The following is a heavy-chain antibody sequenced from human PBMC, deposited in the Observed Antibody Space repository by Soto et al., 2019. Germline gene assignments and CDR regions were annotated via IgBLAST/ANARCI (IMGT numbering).Heavy chain of an antibody. J-gene: IGHJ6*02. CDR2: IYYSGST. CDR3: ARRAVAGTPNYYYYGMDV. CDR1: GGSVSSGSYY. V-gene: IGHV4-61*01. Sequence: QVQLQESGPGLVKPSETLSLTCTVSGGSVSSGSYYWSWIRQPPGKGLEWIGYIYYSGSTNYNPSLTSRVTISVDTSKNQFSLKLSSVTAADTAVYYCARRAVAGTPNYYYYGMDVWGQGTTVTVSS. D-gene: IGHD6-19*01.